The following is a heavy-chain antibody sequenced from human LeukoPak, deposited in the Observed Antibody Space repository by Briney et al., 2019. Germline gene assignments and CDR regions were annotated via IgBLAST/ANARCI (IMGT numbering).Heavy chain of an antibody. CDR2: ISGSGGST. CDR3: AKDRSGDYVWGSYKS. CDR1: GFTFSSYG. V-gene: IGHV3-23*01. Sequence: PGRSLRLSCAASGFTFSSYGVHWVRQAPGKGLEWVSAISGSGGSTYYADSVKGRFTISRDNSKNTLYLQMNSLRAEDTAVYYCAKDRSGDYVWGSYKSWGQGTLVTVSS. J-gene: IGHJ5*02. D-gene: IGHD3-16*01.